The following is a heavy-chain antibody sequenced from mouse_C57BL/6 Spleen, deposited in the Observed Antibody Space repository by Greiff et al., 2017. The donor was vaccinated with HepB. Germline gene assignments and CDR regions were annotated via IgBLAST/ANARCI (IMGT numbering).Heavy chain of an antibody. V-gene: IGHV3-6*01. CDR1: GYSITSGYY. J-gene: IGHJ4*01. D-gene: IGHD2-3*01. CDR3: ARVRMVYYAMDY. Sequence: VQLVESGPGLVKPSQSLSLTCSVTGYSITSGYYWNWIRQFPGNKLEWMGYISYDGSNNYNPSLKNRISITRDTSKNQFFLKLNSVTTEDTATYYCARVRMVYYAMDYWGQGTSVTVSS. CDR2: ISYDGSN.